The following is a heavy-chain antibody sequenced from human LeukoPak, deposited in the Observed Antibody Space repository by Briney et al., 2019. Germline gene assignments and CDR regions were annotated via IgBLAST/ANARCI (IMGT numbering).Heavy chain of an antibody. Sequence: SETLSLTCTVSGGSVSTSYWNWIRQSPEKGLEWIGYIYYTGGTNYNPSLKSRVTLSIDMSKNQFSLKLRSVTAADTAVYYCARDSLYATNWYDPWGQGILVTVSS. CDR2: IYYTGGT. V-gene: IGHV4-59*02. CDR1: GGSVSTSY. J-gene: IGHJ5*02. D-gene: IGHD2-8*01. CDR3: ARDSLYATNWYDP.